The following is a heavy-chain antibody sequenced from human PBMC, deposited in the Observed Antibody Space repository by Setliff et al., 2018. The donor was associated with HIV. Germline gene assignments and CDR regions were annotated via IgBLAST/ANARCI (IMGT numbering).Heavy chain of an antibody. D-gene: IGHD1-1*01. J-gene: IGHJ4*02. CDR3: AYSGRQLRGPYFDF. V-gene: IGHV2-70*04. Sequence: SGPTLVNPTQTLTLTCTFSGFSVTTGGVGVSWIRQPPGKALEFLARIDWDDDKFYSTSLKTRLTISKDTSTNQVVLTMTNVDPVDTATYYCAYSGRQLRGPYFDFWGQGILVTVSS. CDR2: IDWDDDK. CDR1: GFSVTTGGVG.